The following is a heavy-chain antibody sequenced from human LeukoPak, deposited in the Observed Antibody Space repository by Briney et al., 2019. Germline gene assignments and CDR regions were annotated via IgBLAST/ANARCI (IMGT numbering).Heavy chain of an antibody. Sequence: SETLSLTCAVYGGSFSGYYWSWIRQPPGKGLEWIGEINHSGSTNYNPSLESRVTMSVDTSRNQFSLKLSSVTAADTAVYYCARGAYYYDSSGLGLGYWGQGTLVTVSS. J-gene: IGHJ4*02. D-gene: IGHD3-22*01. CDR1: GGSFSGYY. CDR2: INHSGST. V-gene: IGHV4-34*01. CDR3: ARGAYYYDSSGLGLGY.